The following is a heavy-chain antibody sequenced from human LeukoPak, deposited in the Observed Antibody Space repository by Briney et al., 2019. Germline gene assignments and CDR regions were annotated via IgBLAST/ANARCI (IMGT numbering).Heavy chain of an antibody. Sequence: GGSLRLSCAASGLTLSRYSMNWVRQSPEKGLEWVSSISSSSRYIYYADSVKGRFTISRDNAKNSLYLQMNRLRVDDTAVYYCARSPPLPHWGEGTVVTVSS. V-gene: IGHV3-21*01. CDR2: ISSSSRYI. J-gene: IGHJ4*02. CDR1: GLTLSRYS. CDR3: ARSPPLPH.